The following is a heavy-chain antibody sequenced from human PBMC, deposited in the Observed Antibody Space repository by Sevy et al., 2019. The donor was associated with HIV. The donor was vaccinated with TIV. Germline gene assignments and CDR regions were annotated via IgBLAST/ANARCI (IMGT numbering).Heavy chain of an antibody. V-gene: IGHV3-30-3*01. D-gene: IGHD4-17*01. CDR1: GFALSNYYA. J-gene: IGHJ6*02. CDR3: ARPRANYVDHYFFYAMDV. CDR2: ISYDGSDK. Sequence: GGSLRLSCAASGFALSNYYAMHWVRQAPGEGLEWVALISYDGSDKYYADSVKGRFTISRDNFKNTLYLQMNSLTTEDTAVYYCARPRANYVDHYFFYAMDVWGQGITVTVSS.